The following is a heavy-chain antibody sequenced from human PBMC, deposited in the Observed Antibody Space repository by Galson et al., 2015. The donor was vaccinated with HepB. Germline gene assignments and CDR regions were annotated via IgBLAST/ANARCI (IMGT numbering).Heavy chain of an antibody. CDR3: TRAAAGRTATTTLA. Sequence: SLRLSCAGSGFDFNDSSIHWVRQSPGKGLEWVAGVSFDERNTYYADSVKGRFIISRDSSKKTVYLQMNSLRSKDTAVYYCTRAAAGRTATTTLAWGQGLLVTVSS. J-gene: IGHJ5*02. V-gene: IGHV3-30-3*01. D-gene: IGHD4-17*01. CDR1: GFDFNDSS. CDR2: VSFDERNT.